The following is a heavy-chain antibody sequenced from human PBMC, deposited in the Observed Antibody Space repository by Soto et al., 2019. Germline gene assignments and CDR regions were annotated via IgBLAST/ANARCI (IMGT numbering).Heavy chain of an antibody. CDR1: GGTFSSYA. Sequence: ASVKVSCKASGGTFSSYAISWVRQAPGQGLEWMGGIIPIFGTANYAQKFQGRVTITADESTSTAYMELSSLRSEDTAVYYCAREGPGWGELSYYYYYMDVWGKGTTVTVSS. D-gene: IGHD3-16*02. CDR3: AREGPGWGELSYYYYYMDV. J-gene: IGHJ6*03. V-gene: IGHV1-69*13. CDR2: IIPIFGTA.